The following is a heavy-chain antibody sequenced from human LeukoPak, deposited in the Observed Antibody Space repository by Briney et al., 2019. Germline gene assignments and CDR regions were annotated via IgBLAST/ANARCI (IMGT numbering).Heavy chain of an antibody. CDR1: GGSISSYY. CDR3: ASTSGGTVSYAFDI. CDR2: IYYSGST. D-gene: IGHD2-8*02. V-gene: IGHV4-59*01. Sequence: PSETLSLTCTVSGGSISSYYWSWIRQPPGKGLEWIGYIYYSGSTNYNPSLKSRVTISVDTSKNQFSLKLSSVTAADTAVYYCASTSGGTVSYAFDIWGQGTMVTVSS. J-gene: IGHJ3*02.